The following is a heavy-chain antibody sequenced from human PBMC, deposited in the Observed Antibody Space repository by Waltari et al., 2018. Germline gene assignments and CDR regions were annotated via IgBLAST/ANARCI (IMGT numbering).Heavy chain of an antibody. D-gene: IGHD5-12*01. CDR3: ATYIGASVGTAAFDV. CDR2: VSYSGAT. V-gene: IGHV4-39*01. CDR1: GVSITSNRHY. J-gene: IGHJ3*01. Sequence: QLQLQESGPRLVKPSETLSLTCTVSGVSITSNRHYWAWIRQSPGQGLEWLGTVSYSGATYISPSLKSRVSVSRDTSKNQLSLILGSVTAADMAVYYCATYIGASVGTAAFDVWGQGTMVTVSS.